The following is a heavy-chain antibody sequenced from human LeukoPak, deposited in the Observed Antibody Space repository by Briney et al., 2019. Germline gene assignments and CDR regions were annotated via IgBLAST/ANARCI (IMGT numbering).Heavy chain of an antibody. CDR3: ATFEGAT. J-gene: IGHJ5*02. D-gene: IGHD4/OR15-4a*01. CDR1: GGSFSGYY. V-gene: IGHV4-34*01. CDR2: INHSGST. Sequence: PSETLSLTCAVYGGSFSGYYWSWIRQPPGKGLEWIGEINHSGSTNYNPSLKSRVTISVDTSKNQFSLKMSSVTAADTAVYHCATFEGATWGQGTLVTVSS.